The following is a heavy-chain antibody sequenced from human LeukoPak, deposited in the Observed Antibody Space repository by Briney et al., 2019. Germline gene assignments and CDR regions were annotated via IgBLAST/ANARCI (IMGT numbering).Heavy chain of an antibody. Sequence: GGSLRLSCAASGFTFSSYAMHWVRQAPGKGLEWVAVISYDGSNKYYADSVKGRFTISRDNAKNSLYLQMNSLRAEDTAVYYCARADGYHKSSYDYWGQGTLVTVSS. D-gene: IGHD5-24*01. V-gene: IGHV3-30*04. CDR3: ARADGYHKSSYDY. J-gene: IGHJ4*02. CDR2: ISYDGSNK. CDR1: GFTFSSYA.